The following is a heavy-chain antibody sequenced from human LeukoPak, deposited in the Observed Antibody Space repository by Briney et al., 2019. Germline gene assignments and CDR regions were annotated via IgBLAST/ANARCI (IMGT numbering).Heavy chain of an antibody. CDR1: GLTFNSYS. Sequence: GGSLRLSCAASGLTFNSYSAHWARQAPGKGLEWVSYISSSSGTIYYADSVKGRFTISRDNAKNSMYLQMNSLRAEDTAVYYCARLSSTSPFDIWGQGTMVTVSS. CDR2: ISSSSGTI. J-gene: IGHJ3*02. CDR3: ARLSSTSPFDI. V-gene: IGHV3-48*04. D-gene: IGHD2-2*01.